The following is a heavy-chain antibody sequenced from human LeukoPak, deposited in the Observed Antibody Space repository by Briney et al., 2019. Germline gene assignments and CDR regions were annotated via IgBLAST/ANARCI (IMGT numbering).Heavy chain of an antibody. J-gene: IGHJ4*02. CDR3: ARGIFGVVIPVSYFDY. CDR1: GFTFSSYA. CDR2: ISGRGGST. D-gene: IGHD3-3*01. V-gene: IGHV3-23*01. Sequence: GGSLRLSCAASGFTFSSYAMSWVRQAPGKGLEWVSAISGRGGSTYYADSVKGRFTISRDNSKNTLYLQMNSLRAEDTAVYYCARGIFGVVIPVSYFDYWGQGTLVTVSS.